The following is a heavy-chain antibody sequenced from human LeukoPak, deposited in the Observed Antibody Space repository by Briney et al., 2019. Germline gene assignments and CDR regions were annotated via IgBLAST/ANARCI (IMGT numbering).Heavy chain of an antibody. D-gene: IGHD2-2*01. V-gene: IGHV5-51*01. Sequence: GESLKISCKISGNNFPTYWIAWVRQMPGKGLEWMGDIDPSDTDTRYSPSFQGQVTISADKSISTAYLQWSSLKASDTAMYFCARHGPEIVVVPASIPLDYWGQGTLVTVSS. CDR1: GNNFPTYW. J-gene: IGHJ4*02. CDR3: ARHGPEIVVVPASIPLDY. CDR2: IDPSDTDT.